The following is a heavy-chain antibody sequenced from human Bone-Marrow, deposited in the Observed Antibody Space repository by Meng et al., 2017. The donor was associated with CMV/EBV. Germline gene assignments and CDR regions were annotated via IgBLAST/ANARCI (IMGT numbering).Heavy chain of an antibody. CDR1: GFTFSSYD. V-gene: IGHV3-13*01. CDR3: ARDSPDYGDYLFDY. D-gene: IGHD4-17*01. Sequence: GESLKISCAACGFTFSSYDMHWVRQATGKGLEWVSAIGTAGDTYYPGSVKGRFTISRDNSKNTLYLQMNSLRAEDTAVYYCARDSPDYGDYLFDYWGQGVLVTVSS. J-gene: IGHJ4*02. CDR2: IGTAGDT.